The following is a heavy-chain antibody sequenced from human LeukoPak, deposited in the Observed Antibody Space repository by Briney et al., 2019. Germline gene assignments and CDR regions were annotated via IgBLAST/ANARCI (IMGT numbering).Heavy chain of an antibody. CDR1: GGTFSSYA. D-gene: IGHD1-20*01. Sequence: GASVKVSCKASGGTFSSYAISWVRQAPGQGLEWMGGIIPIFGTANYAQKFQGRVTITADESTSTAYMELSSLRSEDTAVYYCARDLRWITGDDCYYYGMDVWGQGTTVTVSS. CDR2: IIPIFGTA. CDR3: ARDLRWITGDDCYYYGMDV. J-gene: IGHJ6*02. V-gene: IGHV1-69*13.